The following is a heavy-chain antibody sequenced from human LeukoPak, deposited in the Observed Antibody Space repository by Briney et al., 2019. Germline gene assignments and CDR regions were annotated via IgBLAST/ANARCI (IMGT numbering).Heavy chain of an antibody. Sequence: ASVRVSCKASGYTFTSYDINWVRQATGQGLEWMGWMNPNSGNTGYAQKFQGRVTMTRNTSISTAYMELSSLRSEDTAVYYCARVFLFGVDPYYYYGMDVWGQGTTVTVSS. CDR1: GYTFTSYD. V-gene: IGHV1-8*01. J-gene: IGHJ6*02. CDR3: ARVFLFGVDPYYYYGMDV. CDR2: MNPNSGNT. D-gene: IGHD3-10*01.